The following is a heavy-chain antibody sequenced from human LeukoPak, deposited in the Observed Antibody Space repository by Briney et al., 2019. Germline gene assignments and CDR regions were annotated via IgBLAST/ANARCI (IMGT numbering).Heavy chain of an antibody. CDR1: GGSVSSGSYY. V-gene: IGHV4-61*01. Sequence: SETLSLTCTVSGGSVSSGSYYWSWIRQPPGKGLEWIGYIYYSGSTNYNPSLKSRVTISVDTSKNQFSLKLSSVTAADTAVYYCARQPKPYSSSWYGGNFDYWGQGTLVTVSS. J-gene: IGHJ4*02. CDR2: IYYSGST. D-gene: IGHD6-13*01. CDR3: ARQPKPYSSSWYGGNFDY.